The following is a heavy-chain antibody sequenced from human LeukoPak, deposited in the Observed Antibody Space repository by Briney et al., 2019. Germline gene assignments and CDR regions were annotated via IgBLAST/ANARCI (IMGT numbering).Heavy chain of an antibody. CDR3: ARDRGVRTSMWFDP. J-gene: IGHJ5*02. CDR1: GYTFISYA. Sequence: GASVKVSCKASGYTFISYAIHWVRQAPGQRLEWMGWINVGNGNTKYSQKFQGRVTITRDTSARTAYMELKRLRSEDTAVYYCARDRGVRTSMWFDPWGPGTLVTDSS. V-gene: IGHV1-3*01. CDR2: INVGNGNT. D-gene: IGHD3-10*01.